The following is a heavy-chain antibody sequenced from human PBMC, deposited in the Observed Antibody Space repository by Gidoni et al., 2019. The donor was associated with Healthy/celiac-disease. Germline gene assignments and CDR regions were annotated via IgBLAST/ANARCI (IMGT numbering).Heavy chain of an antibody. V-gene: IGHV3-9*01. J-gene: IGHJ4*02. CDR2: ITWNSGRT. D-gene: IGHD6-19*01. Sequence: EVQLVESGGGLVPSGRSLRLSCAASGFTFDAYAMHWVRQAPGKGLEWVSGITWNSGRTKYADSVKGRFSISRDNAKNSLYLQMNSLRAEDTAFYYCAKGDEVAGQGYYFDFWGQGTLVTVSS. CDR3: AKGDEVAGQGYYFDF. CDR1: GFTFDAYA.